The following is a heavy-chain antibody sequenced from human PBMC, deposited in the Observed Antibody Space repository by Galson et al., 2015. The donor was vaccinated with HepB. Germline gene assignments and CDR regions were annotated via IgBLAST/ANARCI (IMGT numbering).Heavy chain of an antibody. Sequence: SLRLSCAASGFTFSSYAMHWVRQAPGKGLEWVAVISYDGSNKYYADSVKGRFTISRDNSKNTLYLQMNSLRAEDTAVYYCGSERPIIAGGNRYFDYWGQGTLVTVSS. CDR2: ISYDGSNK. J-gene: IGHJ4*02. V-gene: IGHV3-30*04. D-gene: IGHD6-13*01. CDR1: GFTFSSYA. CDR3: GSERPIIAGGNRYFDY.